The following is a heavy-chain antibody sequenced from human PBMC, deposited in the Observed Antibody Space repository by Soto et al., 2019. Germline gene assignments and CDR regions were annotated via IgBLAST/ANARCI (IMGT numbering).Heavy chain of an antibody. V-gene: IGHV4-34*01. J-gene: IGHJ6*03. Sequence: SETLSLTCAVYGGSFSGYYWSWIRQAPEKGLEWIGNIYDSGSTKYNPSLKSRVTMSGDTSKNQFSLKLCSVTAADAAVYYCARDRIGATAEYYYYYYMDVWGKGTTVTVSS. CDR2: IYDSGST. CDR3: ARDRIGATAEYYYYYYMDV. CDR1: GGSFSGYY. D-gene: IGHD5-12*01.